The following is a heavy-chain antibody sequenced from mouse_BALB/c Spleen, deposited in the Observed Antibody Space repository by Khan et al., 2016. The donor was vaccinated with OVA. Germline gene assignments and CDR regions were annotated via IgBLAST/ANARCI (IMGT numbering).Heavy chain of an antibody. J-gene: IGHJ3*01. CDR1: GFTFSNYA. V-gene: IGHV5-6-5*01. CDR3: ARDYWFAY. Sequence: EVELVESGGGLVKPGGSLKLSCAASGFTFSNYAMSWVRQSPEKRLEWVASISSGDSTYYLDSVKGRFTISRDNARNILYLQMTSLRSEDTAIYCCARDYWFAYWGQGTLVTVSA. CDR2: ISSGDST.